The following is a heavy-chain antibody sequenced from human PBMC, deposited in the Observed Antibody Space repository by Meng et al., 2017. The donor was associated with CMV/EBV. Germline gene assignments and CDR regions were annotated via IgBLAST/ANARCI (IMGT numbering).Heavy chain of an antibody. CDR1: GFTFSNFA. Sequence: GESLKISCAASGFTFSNFAMNWVRQAPGKGLEWVSSISGSGVSTNYADSVKGRFTVSRDNSKNTLYLQTNSLRAEDTAVYYCARPNLFGVVDYWGQGTLVTVSS. V-gene: IGHV3-23*01. J-gene: IGHJ4*02. D-gene: IGHD3-3*01. CDR3: ARPNLFGVVDY. CDR2: ISGSGVST.